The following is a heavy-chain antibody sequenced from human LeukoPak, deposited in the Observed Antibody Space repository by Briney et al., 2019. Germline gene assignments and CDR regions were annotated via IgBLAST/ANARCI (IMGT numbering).Heavy chain of an antibody. CDR2: IIPIFGTA. V-gene: IGHV1-69*13. CDR3: ARGATYYYDSSGLNY. Sequence: ASVKVSCKASGGTFSSYDISWVRQAPGQGLEWMGGIIPIFGTANYAQKFQGRVTITADESTSTAYMELSSLRSEDTAVYYCARGATYYYDSSGLNYWGQGTLVTVSS. CDR1: GGTFSSYD. D-gene: IGHD3-22*01. J-gene: IGHJ4*02.